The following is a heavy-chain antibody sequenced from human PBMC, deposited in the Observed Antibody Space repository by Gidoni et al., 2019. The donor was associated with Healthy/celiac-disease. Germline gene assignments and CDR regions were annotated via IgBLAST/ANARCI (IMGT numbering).Heavy chain of an antibody. CDR3: TRDSLNSD. V-gene: IGHV3-49*04. J-gene: IGHJ4*02. CDR2: IRSKAYGGTT. CDR1: GFTFGDYA. Sequence: EVQLVESGGGLVQPGRSLRLSCTASGFTFGDYAMSWARQAPGKGLEWVGFIRSKAYGGTTEYAASVKGRFTISRDDSKSIAYLQMNSLKTEDTAVYYCTRDSLNSDWGQGTLVTVSS.